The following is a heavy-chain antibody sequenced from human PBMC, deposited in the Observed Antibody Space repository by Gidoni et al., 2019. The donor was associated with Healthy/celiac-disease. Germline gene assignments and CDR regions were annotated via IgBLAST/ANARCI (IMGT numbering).Heavy chain of an antibody. V-gene: IGHV4-59*01. CDR3: ARSRGQQLVRYYYYYMDV. J-gene: IGHJ6*03. CDR2: IYYSGST. D-gene: IGHD6-13*01. CDR1: GGSLSSYY. Sequence: QVQLQESGPGLVKPSETLSLTCTVSGGSLSSYYCSWIRQPPGKGLEWIGYIYYSGSTNYNPSLKSRVTISVDTSKNQFSLKLSSVTAADTAVYYCARSRGQQLVRYYYYYMDVWGKGTTVTVSS.